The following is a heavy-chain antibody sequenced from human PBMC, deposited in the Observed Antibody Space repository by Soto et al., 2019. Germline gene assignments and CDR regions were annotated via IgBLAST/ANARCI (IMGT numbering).Heavy chain of an antibody. J-gene: IGHJ1*01. D-gene: IGHD3-10*01. Sequence: QVQLVQSGAEVKRPGASVKVSCEASGYTFIGYYVHWVRQVPGQGLEWMGWINPNNGGTKYAQRFQARLTMTRDTSINTAYMELSRLTTDNTAVYYCARRRGNYPITEFLQYWGQGTLITVSS. CDR1: GYTFIGYY. V-gene: IGHV1-2*02. CDR2: INPNNGGT. CDR3: ARRRGNYPITEFLQY.